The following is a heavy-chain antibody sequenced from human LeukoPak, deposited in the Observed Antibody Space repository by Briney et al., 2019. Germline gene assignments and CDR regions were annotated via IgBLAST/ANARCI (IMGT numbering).Heavy chain of an antibody. CDR1: GGSISSSSYY. CDR2: INHSGST. D-gene: IGHD7-27*01. Sequence: SETLSLTCTVSGGSISSSSYYWGWIRQPPGKGLEWIGEINHSGSTNYNPSLKSRVTISVDTSKNQFSLKLSSVTAADTAVYYCARGLGTYIQDWGPGTLVTVSS. J-gene: IGHJ4*02. CDR3: ARGLGTYIQD. V-gene: IGHV4-39*07.